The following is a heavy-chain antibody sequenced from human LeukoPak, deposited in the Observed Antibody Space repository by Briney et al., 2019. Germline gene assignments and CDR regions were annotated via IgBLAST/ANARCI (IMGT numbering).Heavy chain of an antibody. D-gene: IGHD3-22*01. V-gene: IGHV3-23*01. J-gene: IGHJ4*02. Sequence: GSLRLSCAASGFTFSSYAMSWVRQAPGKGLEWVSAISGSGGSTYYADSVKGRFTISRDNSKNTLYLQMNSLRAEDTAVYYCAKGPDSSGYYNYYFDYWGQGILVTVSS. CDR1: GFTFSSYA. CDR2: ISGSGGST. CDR3: AKGPDSSGYYNYYFDY.